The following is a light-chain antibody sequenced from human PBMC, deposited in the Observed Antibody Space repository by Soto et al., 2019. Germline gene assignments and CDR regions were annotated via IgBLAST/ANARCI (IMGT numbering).Light chain of an antibody. Sequence: EIGLTQSPGTLSMSPGERATLSCRASQSLSSSSLAWYPQKPGQAPRLLIYGASSRATGIPARLSGSGSGKEFSRTINSLQSVDFAVYYCQQYSNWPRATLGGGT. V-gene: IGKV3-15*01. CDR1: QSLSSS. CDR3: QQYSNWPRAT. J-gene: IGKJ4*01. CDR2: GAS.